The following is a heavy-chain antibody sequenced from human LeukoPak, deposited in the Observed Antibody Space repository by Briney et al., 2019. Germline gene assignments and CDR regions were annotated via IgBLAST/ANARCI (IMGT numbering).Heavy chain of an antibody. V-gene: IGHV4-34*01. J-gene: IGHJ5*02. D-gene: IGHD6-6*01. CDR3: AREGGKEYSSS. CDR2: INHSGST. Sequence: SETLSLTCAVYGGSFSGYYWSWIRQPPGKGLEWIGEINHSGSTNYNPSLESRVTISVDTSKNQFSLKLGSVTAADTAVYYCAREGGKEYSSSWGQGTLVTVSS. CDR1: GGSFSGYY.